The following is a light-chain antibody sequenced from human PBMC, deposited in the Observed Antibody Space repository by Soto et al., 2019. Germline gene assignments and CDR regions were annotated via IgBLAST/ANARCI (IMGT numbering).Light chain of an antibody. CDR3: QQYGSSRT. V-gene: IGKV3-20*01. J-gene: IGKJ1*01. CDR1: QSVSSSY. Sequence: EIFMTQSPATLSVSRWEVATLSCRASQSVSSSYLAWYQQKPGQAPRLLIYGASSRASGIPDRFSGSGSGTDFTLTISRLEPEDFAVYYCQQYGSSRTFGQGTKVDIK. CDR2: GAS.